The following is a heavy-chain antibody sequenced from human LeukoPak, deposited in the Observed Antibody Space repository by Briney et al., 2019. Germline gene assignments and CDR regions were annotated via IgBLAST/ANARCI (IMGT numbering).Heavy chain of an antibody. CDR2: ISGSGGST. CDR1: GFTVSSNY. D-gene: IGHD5-24*01. CDR3: ARDRRDGYNRFDS. J-gene: IGHJ4*02. Sequence: GGSLRLSCAASGFTVSSNYMSWVRQAPGKGLEWVSAISGSGGSTYYADSVKGRFTISRDNAKNSLYLQMNSLRAEDTAVYYCARDRRDGYNRFDSWGQGTLVTASS. V-gene: IGHV3-11*01.